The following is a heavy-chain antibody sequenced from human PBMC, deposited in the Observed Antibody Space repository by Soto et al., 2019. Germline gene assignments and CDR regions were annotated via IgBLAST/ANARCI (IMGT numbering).Heavy chain of an antibody. CDR2: ISSNGGST. D-gene: IGHD6-6*01. CDR1: GFTFDDYG. J-gene: IGHJ4*02. V-gene: IGHV3-64D*08. CDR3: ISPNVRPDY. Sequence: PGGSLRLSCAASGFTFDDYGMSWVRQAPGKGLEYVSAISSNGGSTYYADSVKGRFTISRDNSKNTLYLQMSSLRAEDTAVYYCISPNVRPDYWGQGTLVTVSS.